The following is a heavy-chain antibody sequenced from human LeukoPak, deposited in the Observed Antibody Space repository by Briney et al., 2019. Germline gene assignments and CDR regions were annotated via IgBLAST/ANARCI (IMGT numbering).Heavy chain of an antibody. J-gene: IGHJ6*03. CDR1: GGTFSSYA. CDR2: IIPIFGTA. V-gene: IGHV1-69*13. Sequence: SVKVSCKASGGTFSSYAISWVQQAPGQGLEWMGGIIPIFGTANYAQKFQGRVTITADESTSTAYMELSSLRSEDTAVYYCARGVREGSGSYYNLFGHYMDVWGKGTTVTISS. D-gene: IGHD3-10*01. CDR3: ARGVREGSGSYYNLFGHYMDV.